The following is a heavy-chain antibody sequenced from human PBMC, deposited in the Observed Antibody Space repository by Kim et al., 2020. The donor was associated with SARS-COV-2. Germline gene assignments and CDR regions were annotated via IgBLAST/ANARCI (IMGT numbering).Heavy chain of an antibody. V-gene: IGHV5-51*01. D-gene: IGHD6-19*01. CDR3: ASGTAVAVDY. J-gene: IGHJ4*02. Sequence: DTTYSPSFQGQVTISADKSISTAYLQWSSLKASDTAMYYCASGTAVAVDYWGQGSLVTVSS. CDR2: DT.